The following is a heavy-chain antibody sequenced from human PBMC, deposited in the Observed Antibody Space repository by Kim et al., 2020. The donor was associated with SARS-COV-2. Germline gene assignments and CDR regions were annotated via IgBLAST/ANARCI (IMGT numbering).Heavy chain of an antibody. J-gene: IGHJ3*01. CDR3: VRNFYSTSSTDAFDF. Sequence: GGSLRLSCAASGFTLEDYAMSWVRQAPGKGLEWVSSISTTSHSLYYADSLKGRFTISRDNTKNSLYLQMNSLRADDTAVYYCVRNFYSTSSTDAFDFWG. CDR2: ISTTSHSL. D-gene: IGHD6-6*01. CDR1: GFTLEDYA. V-gene: IGHV3-21*01.